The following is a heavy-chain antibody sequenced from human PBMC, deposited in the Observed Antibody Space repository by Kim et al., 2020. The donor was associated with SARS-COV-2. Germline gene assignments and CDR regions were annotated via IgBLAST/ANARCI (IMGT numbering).Heavy chain of an antibody. Sequence: YNPSLKSRVTMSVDKSMNQFSLKLSSVTAADTAVYYCARRGSYSQRAFDIWGQGTMVTVSS. D-gene: IGHD1-26*01. V-gene: IGHV4-4*02. CDR3: ARRGSYSQRAFDI. J-gene: IGHJ3*02.